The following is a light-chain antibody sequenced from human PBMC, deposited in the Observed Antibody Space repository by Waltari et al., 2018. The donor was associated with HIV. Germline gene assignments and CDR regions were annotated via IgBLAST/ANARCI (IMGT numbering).Light chain of an antibody. Sequence: QLVLTQSPSAYASLGAAVKLTCNLSSGHKSYDNARNQQQPEKGPRYLMKLKSDGSHKKGDGIPDRFSGSSSGAERYLTISSLQSEDEADYYCQTWATGIRVFGGGTKLTVL. CDR1: SGHKSYD. J-gene: IGLJ3*02. V-gene: IGLV4-69*01. CDR3: QTWATGIRV. CDR2: LKSDGSH.